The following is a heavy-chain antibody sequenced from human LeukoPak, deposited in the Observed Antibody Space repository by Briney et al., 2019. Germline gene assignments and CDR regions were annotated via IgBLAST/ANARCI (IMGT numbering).Heavy chain of an antibody. CDR1: GFTFSSYG. J-gene: IGHJ4*02. D-gene: IGHD2-15*01. CDR2: IWYDGSNK. Sequence: GGSMRLACAASGFTFSSYGMHWVRQAPGKGLEWVGVIWYDGSNKYYADSVKGRLTIARDNSKNTLYLQMNSLRAEDTAVYYCARDGCSGGSGYSVYFDYWGQGTLVTVSS. V-gene: IGHV3-33*01. CDR3: ARDGCSGGSGYSVYFDY.